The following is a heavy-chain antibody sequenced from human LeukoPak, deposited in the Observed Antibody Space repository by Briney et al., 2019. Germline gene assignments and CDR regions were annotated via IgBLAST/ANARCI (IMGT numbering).Heavy chain of an antibody. J-gene: IGHJ4*02. CDR2: ITNSGGST. CDR1: GFTFSSYS. CDR3: AASGSSSGYYC. Sequence: GGSLRLSCAASGFTFSSYSMSWVRQAPGKGLEWVSSITNSGGSTSYADSVKGRFTISRDNSKNTLYLQMNSLRAEDTAVYYCAASGSSSGYYCWGQGTLVTVSS. V-gene: IGHV3-23*01. D-gene: IGHD3-22*01.